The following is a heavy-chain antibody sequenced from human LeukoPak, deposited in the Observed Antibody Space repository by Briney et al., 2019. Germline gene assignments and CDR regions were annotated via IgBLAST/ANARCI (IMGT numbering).Heavy chain of an antibody. CDR1: GFTFSSYG. D-gene: IGHD2-21*02. V-gene: IGHV3-30*02. CDR3: AKEGIEGGDYVLLTYLDY. Sequence: TGGSLRLSCAASGFTFSSYGMYWVRQAPGKGLEWVAFIRYDGSNKYYADSVKGRFTVSRDNSKNTLYLQMNSLRAEDTAVYYCAKEGIEGGDYVLLTYLDYWGQGTLVTVSS. CDR2: IRYDGSNK. J-gene: IGHJ4*02.